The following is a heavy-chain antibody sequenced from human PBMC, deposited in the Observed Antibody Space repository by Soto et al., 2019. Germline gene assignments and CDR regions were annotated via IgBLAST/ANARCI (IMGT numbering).Heavy chain of an antibody. D-gene: IGHD3-10*01. CDR2: MHYTGRS. J-gene: IGHJ4*02. CDR3: FGSGSRWHFDY. V-gene: IGHV4-39*01. CDR1: GGSISGSTYN. Sequence: SETLSLTCFVSGGSISGSTYNWGWIRQPPGKGLEWIGSMHYTGRSSYNPSLQSRVAISVDTSKNQFSLKVFSVTAADTAVYYCFGSGSRWHFDYWGQG.